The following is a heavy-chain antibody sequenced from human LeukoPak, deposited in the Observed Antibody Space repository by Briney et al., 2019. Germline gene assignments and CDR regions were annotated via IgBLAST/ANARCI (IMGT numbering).Heavy chain of an antibody. CDR1: GFTLNNYA. Sequence: GGSLRLSCAASGFTLNNYAMNWVRQTPGKGLQWVSAVSGDGQRTFYADSVKGRFTIFRDNSMNTLSLQMNNLRVEDTAVYYCAKEQDNLLLLSHFDSWGQGILVTVSA. D-gene: IGHD1-14*01. V-gene: IGHV3-23*01. CDR2: VSGDGQRT. J-gene: IGHJ4*02. CDR3: AKEQDNLLLLSHFDS.